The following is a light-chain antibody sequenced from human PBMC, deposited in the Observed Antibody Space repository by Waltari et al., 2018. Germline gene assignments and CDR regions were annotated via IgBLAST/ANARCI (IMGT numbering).Light chain of an antibody. CDR2: RND. J-gene: IGLJ2*01. Sequence: QSVLTQPPSAPGTPGQTVTISGSGSTSNLGPNSVYWSRQPHGPPPQFPGAAPEFLIYRNDQRASGVPDRFAGSKSGTSASLAISGLRSEDEADYYCATWDDSLSGPSVVFGGGTKLTVL. V-gene: IGLV1-47*01. CDR1: TSNLGPNS. CDR3: ATWDDSLSGPSVV.